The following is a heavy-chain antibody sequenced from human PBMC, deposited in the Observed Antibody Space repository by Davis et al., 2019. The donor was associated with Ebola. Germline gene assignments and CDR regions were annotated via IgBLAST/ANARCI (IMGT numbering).Heavy chain of an antibody. CDR1: GITSSNYA. J-gene: IGHJ4*02. Sequence: GESLKISCAASGITSSNYAMNWVRQAPGKGLEWVSSISGTGGSTYYADSVKGRFTISRDNSKNMLFLQMSSLRADDMAMYYCAREGYNYVALDIGGQGTLLTVSS. CDR2: ISGTGGST. D-gene: IGHD5-24*01. CDR3: AREGYNYVALDI. V-gene: IGHV3-23*01.